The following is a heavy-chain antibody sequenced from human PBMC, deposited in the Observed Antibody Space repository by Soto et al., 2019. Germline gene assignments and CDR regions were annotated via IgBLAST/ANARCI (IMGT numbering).Heavy chain of an antibody. D-gene: IGHD2-15*01. CDR2: INHSGST. CDR1: GGSFSGYY. J-gene: IGHJ6*02. Sequence: SETLSLTCAVYGGSFSGYYWSWIRQPPGKGLEWIGEINHSGSTNYNPSLKSRVTISVDTSKNQFSLKLSSVTAADTAVYYCARGLYCSGGSCYSTTKRYYYYYGMDVWGQGTTVTVS. CDR3: ARGLYCSGGSCYSTTKRYYYYYGMDV. V-gene: IGHV4-34*01.